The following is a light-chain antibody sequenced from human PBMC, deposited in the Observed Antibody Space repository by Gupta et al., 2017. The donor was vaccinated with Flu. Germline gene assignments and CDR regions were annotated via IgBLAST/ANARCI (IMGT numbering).Light chain of an antibody. CDR3: SSYRSGASRV. J-gene: IGLJ1*01. CDR2: EVS. V-gene: IGLV2-14*01. CDR1: SQDIGTYNF. Sequence: QSALTQPASVSGSPGQPISISCTGTSQDIGTYNFVYWYIQHPGKAPKLLIFEVSKRPSGISDRFSGSKSGNTASLSISGLQAEDEGDYYCSSYRSGASRVFGTGTTVT.